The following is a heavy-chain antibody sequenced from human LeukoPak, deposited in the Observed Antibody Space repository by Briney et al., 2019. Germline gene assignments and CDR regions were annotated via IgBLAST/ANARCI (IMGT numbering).Heavy chain of an antibody. CDR3: ARDSVSGRSSSWYPQYYYYYYYTDV. CDR2: ISAYNGNT. D-gene: IGHD6-13*01. J-gene: IGHJ6*03. V-gene: IGHV1-18*01. Sequence: ASVKVSCKASGYTFTSYDISWVRQAPGQGLEWMGWISAYNGNTNYAQKLQGRVTMTTDTSTSTAYMELRSLRSDDTAVYYCARDSVSGRSSSWYPQYYYYYYYTDVWGKGTTVTISS. CDR1: GYTFTSYD.